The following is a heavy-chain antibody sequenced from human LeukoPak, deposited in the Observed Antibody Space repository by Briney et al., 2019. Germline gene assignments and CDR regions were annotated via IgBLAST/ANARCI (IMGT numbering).Heavy chain of an antibody. V-gene: IGHV4-59*01. Sequence: RTSETLSLTCTVSGVSISSYYWSWLRQPPGKGLEWIGYIYCSGSTNYNPSLKSRVTISVDTSKNQFSLKLSSVTAADTAVYYCAREAIAAAGGVIDYWGQGTLVTVSS. CDR2: IYCSGST. J-gene: IGHJ4*02. D-gene: IGHD6-13*01. CDR1: GVSISSYY. CDR3: AREAIAAAGGVIDY.